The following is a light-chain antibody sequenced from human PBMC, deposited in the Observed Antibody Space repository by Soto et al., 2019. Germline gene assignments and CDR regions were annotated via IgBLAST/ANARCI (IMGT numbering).Light chain of an antibody. CDR1: QSVSSSY. CDR2: DAS. V-gene: IGKV3D-20*01. J-gene: IGKJ2*02. Sequence: EIVLTQSPATLSLSPVERATLSCGASQSVSSSYLAWYQQKPGLAPRLLIYDASSRATGIPDRFSGSGSGTDFTLTISRLEPEDFAVYYCQQYGSSPRTFGQGTKLEIK. CDR3: QQYGSSPRT.